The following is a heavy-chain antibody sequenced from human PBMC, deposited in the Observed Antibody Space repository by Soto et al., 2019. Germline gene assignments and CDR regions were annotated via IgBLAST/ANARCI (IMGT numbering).Heavy chain of an antibody. CDR1: GYTLTSYS. CDR2: INPSGDNI. D-gene: IGHD2-15*01. J-gene: IGHJ4*02. CDR3: ARDPQGYCSGGRCYHFDY. V-gene: IGHV1-46*01. Sequence: QVQLVQSGAEVKKPGASARVSCKASGYTLTSYSMHWVRQAPGQGLEWMGIINPSGDNIRYAQNFQGRVTMTRDTSTSTVYLELSSLRSEDTAIYYCARDPQGYCSGGRCYHFDYWGQGTLVTVSS.